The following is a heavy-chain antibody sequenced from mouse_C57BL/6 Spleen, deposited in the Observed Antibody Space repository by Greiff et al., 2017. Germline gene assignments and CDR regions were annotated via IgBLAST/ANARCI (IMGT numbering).Heavy chain of an antibody. D-gene: IGHD3-2*02. V-gene: IGHV14-1*01. CDR1: GFNIKDYY. Sequence: VQLQQSGAELVRPGASVKLSCTASGFNIKDYYMHWVKQRPEQGLEWIGRIDPEDGDTEYAPKFQGKATMTADTSSNTAYLQLSSLTSEDTAVYYCTTRQLRLLAWFAYWGQGTLVTVSA. J-gene: IGHJ3*01. CDR2: IDPEDGDT. CDR3: TTRQLRLLAWFAY.